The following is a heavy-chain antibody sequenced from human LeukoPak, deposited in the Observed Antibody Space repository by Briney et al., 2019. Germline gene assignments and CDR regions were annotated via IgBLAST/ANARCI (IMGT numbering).Heavy chain of an antibody. CDR2: ISGSGGST. V-gene: IGHV3-23*01. D-gene: IGHD3-22*01. Sequence: PGASLRLSCAASGFTFSSYAMSWVRQAPGKGLEWVSAISGSGGSTYYADSVKGRFTISRDNSKNTLYLQMNSLRAEDTAVYYCAKGYYDSSGYYYTVEPYHYGKDVWGQGTTVTVSS. CDR1: GFTFSSYA. CDR3: AKGYYDSSGYYYTVEPYHYGKDV. J-gene: IGHJ6*02.